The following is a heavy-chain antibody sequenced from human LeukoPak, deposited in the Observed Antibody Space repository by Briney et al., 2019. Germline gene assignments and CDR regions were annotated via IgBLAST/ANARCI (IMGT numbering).Heavy chain of an antibody. CDR3: ASGLGTIFGVVIIKRHFDY. CDR1: GGSFSGYY. D-gene: IGHD3-3*01. J-gene: IGHJ4*02. CDR2: INHSGST. Sequence: SETLSLTCAVSGGSFSGYYWSWIRQPPGKGLEWIGEINHSGSTNYNPSLKSRVTISVDASKNQVSLKLSSVTAADTAVYYCASGLGTIFGVVIIKRHFDYWGQGTLVTVSS. V-gene: IGHV4-34*01.